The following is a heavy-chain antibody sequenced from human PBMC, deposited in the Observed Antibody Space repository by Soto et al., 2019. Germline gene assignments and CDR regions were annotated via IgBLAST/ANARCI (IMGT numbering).Heavy chain of an antibody. V-gene: IGHV4-59*01. CDR3: ARQVVTASSPIYYFDY. Sequence: SETLSLTCSVSGGSIETYYWSWMRQSPGKGLEWIGYISSSGSTTYNPSLESRVTLSVDTAKNEFSLKLNSVTAADTAMYYCARQVVTASSPIYYFDYWGQGILVTVSS. CDR2: ISSSGST. J-gene: IGHJ4*02. D-gene: IGHD2-21*02. CDR1: GGSIETYY.